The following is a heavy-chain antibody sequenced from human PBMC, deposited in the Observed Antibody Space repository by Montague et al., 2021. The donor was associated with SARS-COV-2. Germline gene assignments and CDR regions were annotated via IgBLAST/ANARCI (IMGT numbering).Heavy chain of an antibody. CDR1: GGSISSGNYY. J-gene: IGHJ4*02. Sequence: SETLSLTCTVYGGSISSGNYYWSWNRRGRGGKRAGEGKEHGRTNDNTYPSMPASVSVETSKNQFSLKLSSVTAADTAVYYCARGHYSSSWYGIRYYFDYLVQGTAATVSS. D-gene: IGHD6-13*01. V-gene: IGHV4-34*04. CDR2: GKEHGRT. CDR3: ARGHYSSSWYGIRYYFDY.